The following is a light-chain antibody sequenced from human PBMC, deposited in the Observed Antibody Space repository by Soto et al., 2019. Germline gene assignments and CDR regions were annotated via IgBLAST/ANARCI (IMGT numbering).Light chain of an antibody. CDR3: QQYGSSPQT. J-gene: IGKJ1*01. CDR2: GAS. CDR1: QSVGNN. Sequence: EIVMTQSPATLSVSPGERATLSCRASQSVGNNLAWYQQKPGQAPRLLIHGASIRATGVPARFSGSGSGTEFTLTISSLQSEDFAVYYCQQYGSSPQTFGQGTKVEIK. V-gene: IGKV3-15*01.